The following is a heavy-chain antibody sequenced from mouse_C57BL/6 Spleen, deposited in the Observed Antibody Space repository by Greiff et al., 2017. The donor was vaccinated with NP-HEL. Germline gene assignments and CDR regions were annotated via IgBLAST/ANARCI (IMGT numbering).Heavy chain of an antibody. J-gene: IGHJ4*01. D-gene: IGHD2-4*01. CDR1: GFTFSDYY. CDR3: ASGIYDDYRVAMDY. CDR2: ISNGGGST. Sequence: EVKLVESGGGLVQPGGSLKLSCAASGFTFSDYYMYWVRQTPEKRLEWVAYISNGGGSTYYPDTVKGRFTITRDNAKTTLYLQMSRLKSEDTAMYYCASGIYDDYRVAMDYWGQGTSVTVSS. V-gene: IGHV5-12*01.